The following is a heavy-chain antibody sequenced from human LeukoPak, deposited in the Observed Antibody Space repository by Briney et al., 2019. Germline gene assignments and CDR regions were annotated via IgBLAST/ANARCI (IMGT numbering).Heavy chain of an antibody. Sequence: PGGSLRLSCAASGFTFSSYAMSWVRQAPGKGLEHVSVISGSGGSTRYRDSVKGRFTISRDNSKNTLYLQMNSLRVEDTAVYYCAKDGTTTITFDYWGQGTLVTVSS. CDR2: ISGSGGST. V-gene: IGHV3-23*01. D-gene: IGHD1-1*01. CDR3: AKDGTTTITFDY. CDR1: GFTFSSYA. J-gene: IGHJ4*02.